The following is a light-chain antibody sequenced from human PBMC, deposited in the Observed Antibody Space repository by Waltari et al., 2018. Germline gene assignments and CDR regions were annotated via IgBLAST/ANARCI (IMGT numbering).Light chain of an antibody. Sequence: DIHMTQSPSSLSASVGDSVTITCRASQFINRYLNWYQQKPGRAPKLVIYAASTLQVGVPSRFHGSGFGTEFTLTINNLQPDDFATYYCQQSFSSPLTFGGGANMEVK. CDR2: AAS. V-gene: IGKV1-39*01. CDR1: QFINRY. CDR3: QQSFSSPLT. J-gene: IGKJ4*01.